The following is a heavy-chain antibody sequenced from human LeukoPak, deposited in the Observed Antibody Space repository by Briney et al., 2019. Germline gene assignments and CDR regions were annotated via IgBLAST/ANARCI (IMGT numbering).Heavy chain of an antibody. J-gene: IGHJ6*04. CDR3: AELGITMIGGV. V-gene: IGHV3-23*01. CDR2: ISGSGGST. Sequence: GGSLRLSCAASGFTFSSSAMSWVRQAPGKGLEWVSSISGSGGSTYYADSVKGRFTISRDNAKNSLYLQMNSLRAEDTAVYYCAELGITMIGGVWGKGTTVTISS. CDR1: GFTFSSSA. D-gene: IGHD3-10*02.